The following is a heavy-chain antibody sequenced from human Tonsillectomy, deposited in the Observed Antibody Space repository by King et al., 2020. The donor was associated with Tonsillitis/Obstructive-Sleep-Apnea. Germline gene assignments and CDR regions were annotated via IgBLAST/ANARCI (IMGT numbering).Heavy chain of an antibody. J-gene: IGHJ6*03. D-gene: IGHD2-15*01. CDR1: GGSFSGYY. V-gene: IGHV4-34*01. Sequence: VQLQQWGAGLLKPSETLSLTCAVYGGSFSGYYWSWIRQPPGKGLEWIGEINHSGSTNYNPSLKSRVTISVDTSKNQFSLKLSSVTAADTAVYYCARVGVVVVAANRRPPYMDVWGKGTTVTVSS. CDR2: INHSGST. CDR3: ARVGVVVVAANRRPPYMDV.